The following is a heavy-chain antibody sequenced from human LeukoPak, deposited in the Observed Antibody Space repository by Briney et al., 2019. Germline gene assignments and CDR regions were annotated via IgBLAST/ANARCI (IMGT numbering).Heavy chain of an antibody. J-gene: IGHJ4*02. CDR1: GFTFSDYY. D-gene: IGHD6-19*01. V-gene: IGHV3-11*04. Sequence: GGSLRLSCAASGFTFSDYYMSWIRQAPGKGLEGVSYISSSCNTIYYAHSVNCRFTISMNKAKNSPYLQMNSLRAADTGVYYCARDNPQWLALDYWGQGTLVTVSS. CDR2: ISSSCNTI. CDR3: ARDNPQWLALDY.